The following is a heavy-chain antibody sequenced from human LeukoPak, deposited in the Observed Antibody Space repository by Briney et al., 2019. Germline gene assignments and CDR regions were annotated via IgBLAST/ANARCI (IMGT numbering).Heavy chain of an antibody. J-gene: IGHJ4*02. CDR1: GGSISSYY. CDR3: ARESSSGWDNYYFDY. CDR2: IYTSGST. D-gene: IGHD6-19*01. V-gene: IGHV4-4*07. Sequence: SETLSLTCTVSGGSISSYYWSWIRQPAGKGLEWIGRIYTSGSTNYNPSLKSRVTMSVDTSKNQFSLKLSSVTAADTDVYYCARESSSGWDNYYFDYWGQGTLVTVSS.